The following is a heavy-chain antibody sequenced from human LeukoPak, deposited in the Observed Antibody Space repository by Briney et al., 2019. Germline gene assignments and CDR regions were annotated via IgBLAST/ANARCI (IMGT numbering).Heavy chain of an antibody. J-gene: IGHJ4*02. CDR2: ISYDGSDE. D-gene: IGHD2/OR15-2a*01. CDR1: GLLFSTAG. Sequence: GGSLRLSCTAPGLLFSTAGMHWVRQAPGKGLEWVAFISYDGSDEQYADSVKGRFTVSRDNAKNTLYLQMNRLTIEDTAFYYCAGASSYFTAGTSFDYWGQGTLVTVSS. V-gene: IGHV3-30*03. CDR3: AGASSYFTAGTSFDY.